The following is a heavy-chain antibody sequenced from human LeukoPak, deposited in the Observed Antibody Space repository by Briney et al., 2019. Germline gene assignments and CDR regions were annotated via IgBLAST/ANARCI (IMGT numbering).Heavy chain of an antibody. CDR3: ARGVRYCSGGSCYSRGRYYYYYGMDV. V-gene: IGHV4-34*01. D-gene: IGHD2-15*01. J-gene: IGHJ6*02. Sequence: SETLSLTCAVYGGSFSGYHWSWIRQPPGKGLEWIGEINHSGSTNYNPSLKSRVTISVDTSKNQFSLKLSSVTAADTAVYYCARGVRYCSGGSCYSRGRYYYYYGMDVWGQGTTVTVSS. CDR1: GGSFSGYH. CDR2: INHSGST.